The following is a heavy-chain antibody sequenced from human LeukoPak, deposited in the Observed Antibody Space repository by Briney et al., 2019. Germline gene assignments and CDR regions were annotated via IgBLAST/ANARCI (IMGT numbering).Heavy chain of an antibody. Sequence: GGSLRLSCAASGFTFSSYSMNWVRQAPGKGLEWVASISSSSDYIYYADSVKGRFTISRDNAKNSLYLQMNSLRAEDTAVYYCAGGYSSGLWYYWGQGTLVTVSS. D-gene: IGHD6-25*01. CDR3: AGGYSSGLWYY. CDR1: GFTFSSYS. J-gene: IGHJ4*02. CDR2: ISSSSDYI. V-gene: IGHV3-21*01.